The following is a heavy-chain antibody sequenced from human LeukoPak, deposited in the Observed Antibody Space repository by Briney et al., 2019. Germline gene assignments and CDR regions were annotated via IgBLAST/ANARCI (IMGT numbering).Heavy chain of an antibody. D-gene: IGHD5-12*01. Sequence: GGSLRLSCAASGFTFSSYSMNWVRQAPGKGLEWVSSISSSSSYIYYADSVKGRFTISRDNAKNSLYLQMNSLRAEDTAVYYCARDEIVATTKANYYYYVDVWGKGTTVTISS. CDR2: ISSSSSYI. J-gene: IGHJ6*03. V-gene: IGHV3-21*01. CDR1: GFTFSSYS. CDR3: ARDEIVATTKANYYYYVDV.